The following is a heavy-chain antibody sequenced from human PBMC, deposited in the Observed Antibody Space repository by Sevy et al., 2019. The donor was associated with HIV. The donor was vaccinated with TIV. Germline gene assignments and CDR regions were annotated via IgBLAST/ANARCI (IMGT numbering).Heavy chain of an antibody. D-gene: IGHD2-2*01. CDR3: ARIKGASSSYAMDV. CDR1: GFTFSSYD. J-gene: IGHJ6*02. V-gene: IGHV3-48*03. CDR2: ITTSGGTI. Sequence: GGSLRLSCAASGFTFSSYDMNWVRQAPGKGLEWVSFITTSGGTIYYADSVKGRFTVSRDSAENSLYLQMNSLRAEDTAIYYCARIKGASSSYAMDVWGQGTTVTVSS.